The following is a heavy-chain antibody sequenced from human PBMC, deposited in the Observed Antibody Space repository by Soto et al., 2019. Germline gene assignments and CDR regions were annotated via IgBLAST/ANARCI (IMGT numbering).Heavy chain of an antibody. CDR1: GFTFRSSW. Sequence: EVQLVDSGGGLVHPGGSLRLSCGASGFTFRSSWMGWVRQVPGKGLEWVANIKQDGGERNYLDSVKGRFTISRDNAENSLLLQRNSLRAEDTAVYYCARDFPFYYGMDVWGQGTTVTVSS. D-gene: IGHD3-16*01. CDR2: IKQDGGER. V-gene: IGHV3-7*01. J-gene: IGHJ6*02. CDR3: ARDFPFYYGMDV.